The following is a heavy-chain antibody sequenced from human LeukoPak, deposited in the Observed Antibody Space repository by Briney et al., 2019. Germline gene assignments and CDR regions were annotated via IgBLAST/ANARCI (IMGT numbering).Heavy chain of an antibody. V-gene: IGHV4-39*07. D-gene: IGHD4-17*01. J-gene: IGHJ3*02. CDR3: ARGDYGVDAFDI. CDR1: GGSISSSSYY. CDR2: IYYSGST. Sequence: KPSETLSLTCTVSGGSISSSSYYWGWIRQPPGKGLEWIGSIYYSGSTYYNPSLKSRVTISVDTSKNQFSLKLSSVTAADTAVYYCARGDYGVDAFDIWGQGTMVTVSS.